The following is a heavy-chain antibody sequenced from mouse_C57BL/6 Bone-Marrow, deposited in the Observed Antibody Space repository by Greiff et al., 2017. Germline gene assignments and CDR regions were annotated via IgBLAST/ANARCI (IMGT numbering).Heavy chain of an antibody. CDR3: ARYYYYGSSYSMDD. V-gene: IGHV1-81*01. CDR2: IYPRSGNT. D-gene: IGHD1-1*01. CDR1: DYTFTSYG. Sequence: QVQLQQSGAELARPGASVKLSCKASDYTFTSYGISWVKQRTGQGLEWIGEIYPRSGNTYYNEKFKGKATLTADKSSSTAYMELRSLTSEDSAVYFCARYYYYGSSYSMDDWGQGTSVTVSS. J-gene: IGHJ4*01.